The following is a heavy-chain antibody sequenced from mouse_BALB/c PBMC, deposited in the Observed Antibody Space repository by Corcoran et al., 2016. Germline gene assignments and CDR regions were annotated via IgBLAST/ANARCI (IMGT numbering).Heavy chain of an antibody. J-gene: IGHJ2*01. CDR2: ISYDGSN. CDR1: GYSITSGYY. Sequence: DVQLQESGPSLVKPSQSLSLTCSVTGYSITSGYYWNWIRQFPGNKLEWMGYISYDGSNNYNPSLKNRISITRDTSKNQFFLKLNSVTTEDTATYYCARRYDYWGQGTTLTVSS. V-gene: IGHV3-6*02. CDR3: ARRYDY.